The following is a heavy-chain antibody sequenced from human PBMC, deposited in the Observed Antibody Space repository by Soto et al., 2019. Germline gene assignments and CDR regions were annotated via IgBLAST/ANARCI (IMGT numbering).Heavy chain of an antibody. J-gene: IGHJ2*01. Sequence: SETLSLTCSVSGGSISSSDYYWGWVRQPPGKGLEWIGSISFGVTTYYSPSLRSRLTISIDTSNNQFSLKLSSVTAADTAVYYCATSSVSRLLNHWYFDLWGRGTLVTVPS. V-gene: IGHV4-39*01. CDR3: ATSSVSRLLNHWYFDL. CDR1: GGSISSSDYY. CDR2: ISFGVTT.